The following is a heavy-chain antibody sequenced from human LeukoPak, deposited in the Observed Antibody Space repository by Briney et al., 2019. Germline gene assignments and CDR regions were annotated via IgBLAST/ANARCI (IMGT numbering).Heavy chain of an antibody. Sequence: GGSRRLSCAASGFTFSSYSMNWVRQAPGKGLEWVSSISSSSSYIYYADSVKGRFTISRDNAKNSLYLQMNSLRAEDTAVYYCAKGLRRVVRGVNYYYGMDVWGQGTTVTVSS. CDR2: ISSSSSYI. V-gene: IGHV3-21*04. CDR1: GFTFSSYS. D-gene: IGHD3-10*01. J-gene: IGHJ6*02. CDR3: AKGLRRVVRGVNYYYGMDV.